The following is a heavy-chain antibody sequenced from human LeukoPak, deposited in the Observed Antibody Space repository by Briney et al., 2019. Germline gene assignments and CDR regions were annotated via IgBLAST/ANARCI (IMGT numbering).Heavy chain of an antibody. J-gene: IGHJ4*02. CDR3: LMQLVHRFDY. V-gene: IGHV3-53*05. CDR2: IYSGGST. CDR1: GFTVSSNY. D-gene: IGHD6-6*01. Sequence: GGSLRLSCAASGFTVSSNYMSWVRQAPGKGLEWVSVIYSGGSTYYADSVKGRFTISRDNSKNTQYLQMNSLRPDDTAIYYCLMQLVHRFDYWGLGTLVTVSS.